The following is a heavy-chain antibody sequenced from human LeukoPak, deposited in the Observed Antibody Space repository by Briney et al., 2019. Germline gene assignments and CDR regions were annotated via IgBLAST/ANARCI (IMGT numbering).Heavy chain of an antibody. V-gene: IGHV4-34*01. D-gene: IGHD6-13*01. J-gene: IGHJ4*02. CDR2: INHSGSS. CDR1: GGSFSGYY. Sequence: SETLSLTCAVYGGSFSGYYWTWIRQPPGKGLEWIGEINHSGSSNNNPSLKGRVTISVDTSKNQFSLKLSSLTAADTAVYYCARQRVAAAGTLDYWGQGTLVTVSS. CDR3: ARQRVAAAGTLDY.